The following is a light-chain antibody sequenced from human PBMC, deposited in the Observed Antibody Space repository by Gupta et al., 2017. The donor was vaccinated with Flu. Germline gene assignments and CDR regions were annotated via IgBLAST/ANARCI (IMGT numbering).Light chain of an antibody. CDR3: KKCKHPPT. CDR2: EVS. CDR1: QSLVYSDGNNL. Sequence: PVTLGQPASISCRSSQSLVYSDGNNLSYWLQQRPGQSPRRIIYEVSHRDCGVPHRFSGSGSGTDFTLKSSRGEDEDVGVYYWKKCKHPPTFGQGTKVEIK. J-gene: IGKJ2*01. V-gene: IGKV2-30*01.